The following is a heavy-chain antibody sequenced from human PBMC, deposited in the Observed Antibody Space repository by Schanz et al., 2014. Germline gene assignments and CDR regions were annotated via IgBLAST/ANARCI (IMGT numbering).Heavy chain of an antibody. J-gene: IGHJ6*02. D-gene: IGHD3-10*01. CDR3: ASSGSRSPPLCGMDV. CDR2: ITNSGTYT. Sequence: QEQLVESGGGLVKPGGSLRLSCAASGFTFSDYYMSWIRQAPGKGLEWVSYITNSGTYTNYADSVKGRFTISRDNAKNSLFLQMNSLRAEDTAVYYCASSGSRSPPLCGMDVWGQGTTVSVSS. CDR1: GFTFSDYY. V-gene: IGHV3-11*06.